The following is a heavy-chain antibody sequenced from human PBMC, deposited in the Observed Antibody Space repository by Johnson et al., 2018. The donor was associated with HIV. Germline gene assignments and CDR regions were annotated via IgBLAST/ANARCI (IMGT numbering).Heavy chain of an antibody. D-gene: IGHD6-19*01. Sequence: VQLVESGGGLVQPGGSLRLSCAASGFTFSSYDMHWVRQATGKGLEWVSAISGSGTKPHYADSVKGRFTISRDNSKNTLYLQMNSLRVEDTAVYYCAKDGGWPENAFDIWGQGTMVTVSS. V-gene: IGHV3-23*04. CDR2: ISGSGTKP. CDR1: GFTFSSYD. J-gene: IGHJ3*02. CDR3: AKDGGWPENAFDI.